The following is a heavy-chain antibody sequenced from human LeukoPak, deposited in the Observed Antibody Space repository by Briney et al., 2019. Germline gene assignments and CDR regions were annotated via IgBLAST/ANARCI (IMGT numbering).Heavy chain of an antibody. D-gene: IGHD4-17*01. Sequence: GGSLRLSCAASGFTFSTYAMNWVRQAPGKGLEWVSAISGSATGSVTTYYTDSVKGRFTISRDNAKNSLYLQMNSLRAEDTAVYYCARASPNTVTTLQYFDYWGQGTLVTVSS. CDR1: GFTFSTYA. J-gene: IGHJ4*02. CDR2: ISGSATGSVTT. V-gene: IGHV3-23*01. CDR3: ARASPNTVTTLQYFDY.